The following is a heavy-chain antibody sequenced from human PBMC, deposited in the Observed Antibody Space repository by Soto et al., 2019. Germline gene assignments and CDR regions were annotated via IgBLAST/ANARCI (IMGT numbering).Heavy chain of an antibody. V-gene: IGHV3-30*18. CDR2: ISYDGSNK. CDR1: GFTFSSYG. Sequence: QVQLVESGGGVVQPGRSLRLSCAASGFTFSSYGMHWVRQAPGKGLEWVAVISYDGSNKYYADSVKGRFTISRDNSKNPLYLQMTSSSAEDTAVYYCANHDSSGYQSDYWGQGTLVTVSS. J-gene: IGHJ4*02. D-gene: IGHD3-22*01. CDR3: ANHDSSGYQSDY.